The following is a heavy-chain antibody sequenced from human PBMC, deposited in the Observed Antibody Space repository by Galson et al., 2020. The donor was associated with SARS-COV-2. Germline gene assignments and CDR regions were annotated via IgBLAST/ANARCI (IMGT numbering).Heavy chain of an antibody. CDR1: GFTFNYYN. D-gene: IGHD3-10*01. CDR3: ASATEGYWYGSGIHPSGDYYYYGMDV. J-gene: IGHJ6*02. V-gene: IGHV3-21*01. CDR2: ISSSSSYI. Sequence: GGSLRLSCAASGFTFNYYNMNWVRQAPGKGLEWVSSISSSSSYIYYADSVKGRFTISRDNAKNSLYLQMNSLRAEDTAVYYGASATEGYWYGSGIHPSGDYYYYGMDVWGQGTTVTVSS.